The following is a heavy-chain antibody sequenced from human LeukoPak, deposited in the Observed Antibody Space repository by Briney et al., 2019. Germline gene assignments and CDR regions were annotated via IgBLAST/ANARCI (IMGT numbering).Heavy chain of an antibody. D-gene: IGHD2-15*01. J-gene: IGHJ4*02. CDR1: GFIFSTHA. CDR2: ISDSGGST. Sequence: GGSLRLSCVASGFIFSTHAMSWDRLAPGRGLEWVSTISDSGGSTYYTESVKGRFTISRDNSMSTLSLQMKSLRVEDTALYYCARGYCSGGSCTWGLFDSWGQGTLVTVSS. CDR3: ARGYCSGGSCTWGLFDS. V-gene: IGHV3-23*01.